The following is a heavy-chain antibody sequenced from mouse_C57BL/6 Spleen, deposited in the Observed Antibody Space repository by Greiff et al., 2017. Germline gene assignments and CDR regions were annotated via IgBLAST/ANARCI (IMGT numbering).Heavy chain of an antibody. CDR3: ARRSTMITFDY. Sequence: VKLQESGAELVKPGASVKLSCKASGYTFTSYWMQWVKQRPGQGLEWIGEIDPSDSYTNYNQKFKGKATLTVDPSSSTAYMQLSSLTSEDSAVYYCARRSTMITFDYWGQGTTLTVSS. J-gene: IGHJ2*01. D-gene: IGHD2-4*01. CDR1: GYTFTSYW. V-gene: IGHV1-50*01. CDR2: IDPSDSYT.